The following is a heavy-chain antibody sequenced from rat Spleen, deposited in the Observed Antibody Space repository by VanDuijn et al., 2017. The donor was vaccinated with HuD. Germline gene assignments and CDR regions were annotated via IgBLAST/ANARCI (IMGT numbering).Heavy chain of an antibody. J-gene: IGHJ4*01. CDR3: ARQHTMGITA. CDR2: ISYDGSST. D-gene: IGHD1-9*01. Sequence: EVQLVESDGGLVQPGRSLKLSCAASGFTFSDYYMAWVRQAPTKGLEWVATISYDGSSTYYRDSVKGRFTISRDNAKSTLYLQMDSLRSEDTATYYCARQHTMGITAWGQGASVTVSS. CDR1: GFTFSDYY. V-gene: IGHV5-29*01.